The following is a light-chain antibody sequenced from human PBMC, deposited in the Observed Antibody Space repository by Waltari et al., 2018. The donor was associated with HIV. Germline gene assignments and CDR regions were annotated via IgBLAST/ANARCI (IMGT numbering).Light chain of an antibody. CDR1: QSLLHSNGYNY. V-gene: IGKV2-28*01. Sequence: DIVMTQSPLFLPVTPGEPASISCRSSQSLLHSNGYNYLYWYLQKPGQSPQLLIFLGSNRASGVPDRFSVSGSETDVTLKISRVEAEDVGVYYCMQALQTPRTFGQGTKVEIK. CDR3: MQALQTPRT. J-gene: IGKJ1*01. CDR2: LGS.